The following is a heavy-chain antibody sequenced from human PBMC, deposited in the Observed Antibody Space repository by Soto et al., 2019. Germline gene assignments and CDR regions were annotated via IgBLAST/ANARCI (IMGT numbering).Heavy chain of an antibody. D-gene: IGHD5-18*01. V-gene: IGHV3-30*18. CDR3: AKGVQLWHLFDY. J-gene: IGHJ4*02. Sequence: QVQLVESGGGVVQPGRSLRLSCAASGFTFSSYGMHWVRQAPGKGLEWVAVISYDGSNKYYADSVKGRFTISRDNSKNTLYLQMNSLRAEDTAVYYCAKGVQLWHLFDYWGQGTLVTVSS. CDR2: ISYDGSNK. CDR1: GFTFSSYG.